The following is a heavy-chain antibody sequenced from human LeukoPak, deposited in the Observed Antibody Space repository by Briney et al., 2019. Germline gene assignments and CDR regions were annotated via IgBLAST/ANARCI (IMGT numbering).Heavy chain of an antibody. J-gene: IGHJ4*02. Sequence: PSETLSLTCTVSGGSISGYYWSWIRQPPGKGLEWIGEINHSGSTNYNPSLKSRVSISVDTSKNQFSLKLSSVTAADTAVYYCANSYGDYEGYFDYWGQGTLVTVSS. CDR3: ANSYGDYEGYFDY. CDR1: GGSISGYY. D-gene: IGHD4-17*01. CDR2: INHSGST. V-gene: IGHV4-34*01.